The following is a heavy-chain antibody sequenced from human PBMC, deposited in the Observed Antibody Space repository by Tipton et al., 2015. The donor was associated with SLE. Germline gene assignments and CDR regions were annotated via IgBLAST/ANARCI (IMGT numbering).Heavy chain of an antibody. V-gene: IGHV4-59*08. D-gene: IGHD2-8*01. Sequence: LRLSCSVSDGSITSYYWSWIRQPPGKGLEWIGHIYYTGTTYYNPSLKSRLTLSLGTSKNQFSLKMISVTAADTAVYYCARRYGTSFDYWDQGTLVTVSS. CDR1: DGSITSYY. CDR2: IYYTGTT. CDR3: ARRYGTSFDY. J-gene: IGHJ4*02.